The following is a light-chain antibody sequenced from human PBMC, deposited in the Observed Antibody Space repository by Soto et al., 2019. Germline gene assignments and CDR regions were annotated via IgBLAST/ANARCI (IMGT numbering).Light chain of an antibody. Sequence: CVLTQPPSVSRAHGQKVTISCSGSSSNIGGNSVSWYQQLPGTAPKLLIYDDNKRPSGIPDRFSGSKSGTSATLGITGFQTGDEADYYCGSWDSSLSAYVFGTGTKVTV. J-gene: IGLJ1*01. CDR1: SSNIGGNS. CDR2: DDN. V-gene: IGLV1-51*01. CDR3: GSWDSSLSAYV.